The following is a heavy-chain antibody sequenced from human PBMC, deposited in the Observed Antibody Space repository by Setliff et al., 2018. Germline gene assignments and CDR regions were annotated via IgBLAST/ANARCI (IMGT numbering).Heavy chain of an antibody. CDR3: ARGSMYYNFWSGYYGERGEYFDY. CDR2: IYYSGST. D-gene: IGHD3-3*01. J-gene: IGHJ4*02. Sequence: SETLSLTCTVSGGSISSYYWSWIRQPPGKGLEWIGYIYYSGSTNYNPSLKSRVTISVDTSKNQFSLKLSSVTAADTAVYYCARGSMYYNFWSGYYGERGEYFDYWGQGTLVTVSS. CDR1: GGSISSYY. V-gene: IGHV4-59*01.